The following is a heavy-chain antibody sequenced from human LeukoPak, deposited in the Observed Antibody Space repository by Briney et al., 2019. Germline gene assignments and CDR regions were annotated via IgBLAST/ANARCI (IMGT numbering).Heavy chain of an antibody. D-gene: IGHD3-10*01. J-gene: IGHJ4*02. Sequence: GGSLRLFCAASGFTFTNAWMTWVRQAPGKGLEWVGRIKSNTDGGTTDYAAPVKGRFTISRDDSKNTLNLQMNSLKTEDTAVYYCTTFYYYGSGSYLGYWGQGTLVTVSS. CDR3: TTFYYYGSGSYLGY. CDR2: IKSNTDGGTT. V-gene: IGHV3-15*01. CDR1: GFTFTNAW.